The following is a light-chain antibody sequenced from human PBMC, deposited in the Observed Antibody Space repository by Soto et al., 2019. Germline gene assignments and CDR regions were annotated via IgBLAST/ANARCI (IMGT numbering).Light chain of an antibody. Sequence: QSVLTQLPSVSGAPGQRVTISCTGSSSNIGAGYDVHWYQQLPGTAPKLLIYGNSNRPSGVPDRFSGSKSGTSASLAITGLQADDEADYYCQSYDNSLSGYVFGTGTKLTVL. CDR1: SSNIGAGYD. V-gene: IGLV1-40*01. CDR2: GNS. J-gene: IGLJ1*01. CDR3: QSYDNSLSGYV.